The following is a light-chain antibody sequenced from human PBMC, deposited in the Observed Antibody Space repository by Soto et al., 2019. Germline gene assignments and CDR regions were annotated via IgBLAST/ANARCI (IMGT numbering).Light chain of an antibody. J-gene: IGLJ2*01. Sequence: QSVLTQPPSVSAAPGQRVTISCSGSSSNIGDNYVSWYQQLPGAVPKLLMYDNDKRPSGIPDRFSGSESGTSAALGITGLQTGDEADYYCGTWDSSLSAVVFGGGTKLTVL. CDR1: SSNIGDNY. V-gene: IGLV1-51*01. CDR3: GTWDSSLSAVV. CDR2: DND.